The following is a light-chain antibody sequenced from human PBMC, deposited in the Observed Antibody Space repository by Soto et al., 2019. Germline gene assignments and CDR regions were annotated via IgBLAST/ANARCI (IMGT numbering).Light chain of an antibody. CDR3: QQANHFPYT. J-gene: IGKJ2*01. V-gene: IGKV1-12*01. CDR1: QDVVTY. CDR2: AAS. Sequence: DIQLTQSPSSVSASVGDRVTITCRASQDVVTYLSWYQQKPGKAPKLLIYAASTLQSGVPSRFSGSGSGTAFTLTITSLQAEDFATYYCQQANHFPYTFGQGTKLEI.